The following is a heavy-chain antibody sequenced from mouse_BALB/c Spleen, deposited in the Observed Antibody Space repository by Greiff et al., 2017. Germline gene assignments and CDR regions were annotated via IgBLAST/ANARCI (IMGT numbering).Heavy chain of an antibody. Sequence: QVQLQQPGAELVKPGASVKLSCKASGYTFTSYWMHWVKQRPGQGLEWIGEIDPSDSYTNYNQKFKGKATLTVDKSSSTAYMQLSSLTSEDSAVYYCATYYGNYGFAYWGQGTLVTVSA. CDR3: ATYYGNYGFAY. CDR2: IDPSDSYT. CDR1: GYTFTSYW. D-gene: IGHD2-10*01. V-gene: IGHV1-69*02. J-gene: IGHJ3*01.